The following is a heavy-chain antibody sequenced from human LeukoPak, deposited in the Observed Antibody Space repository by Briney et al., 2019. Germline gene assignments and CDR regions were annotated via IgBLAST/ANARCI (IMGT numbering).Heavy chain of an antibody. CDR3: TYSGSYYDFDY. V-gene: IGHV1-69*06. Sequence: ASVKVSCKASGGTFSSYAISWVRQAPGQGLEWMGGIIPIFGTANYAQKFQGRVTITADKSTSTAYMELSSLRSEDTAVYYCTYSGSYYDFDYWGQGTLVTVSS. CDR1: GGTFSSYA. D-gene: IGHD1-26*01. J-gene: IGHJ4*02. CDR2: IIPIFGTA.